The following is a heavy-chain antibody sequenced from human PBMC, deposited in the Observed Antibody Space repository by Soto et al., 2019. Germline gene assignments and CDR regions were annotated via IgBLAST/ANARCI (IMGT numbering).Heavy chain of an antibody. V-gene: IGHV3-30*18. CDR3: AKGMFPRTVLDSSSPWGDY. D-gene: IGHD3-22*01. J-gene: IGHJ4*02. Sequence: QVQLVASGGGVVQPGTSMKLSCAASGFTFDDFGCHWVRQAPGKGLEWVSTLSYDASHEYYADSVKGRFTISIDNSTITLYLQMNSLKTEGTAMYYCAKGMFPRTVLDSSSPWGDYWGQGTLVTGSS. CDR2: LSYDASHE. CDR1: GFTFDDFG.